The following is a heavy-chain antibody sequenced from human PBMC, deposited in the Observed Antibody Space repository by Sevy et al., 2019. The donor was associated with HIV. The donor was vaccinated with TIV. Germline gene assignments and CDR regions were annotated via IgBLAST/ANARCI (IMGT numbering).Heavy chain of an antibody. V-gene: IGHV3-30*18. CDR3: AKVLPRSSSWYYYYYGMDV. CDR2: ISDDGSNK. J-gene: IGHJ6*02. D-gene: IGHD6-13*01. Sequence: GGSLRLSCAASGFTFSSYGMHWVRQAPGKGLEWVSVISDDGSNKYYADSVKGRFTISRDNSKNTLYLQMNSLRAEDTAVYYCAKVLPRSSSWYYYYYGMDVWGQGTTVTVSS. CDR1: GFTFSSYG.